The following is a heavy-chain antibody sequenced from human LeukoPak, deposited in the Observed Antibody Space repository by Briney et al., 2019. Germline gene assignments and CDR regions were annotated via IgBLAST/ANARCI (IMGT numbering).Heavy chain of an antibody. CDR1: GGSISRDY. V-gene: IGHV4-4*09. J-gene: IGHJ5*02. CDR2: IYTCGST. CDR3: ARLNVGNYFPLGWFDP. Sequence: SETLSLTCSVSGGSISRDYWSWIRQPPGKGVEWIGYIYTCGSTNYNPSLKSRVTISVDTSKNQFSLKLSSVTAADTAVYYCARLNVGNYFPLGWFDPWGQGTLVTVSS. D-gene: IGHD4-11*01.